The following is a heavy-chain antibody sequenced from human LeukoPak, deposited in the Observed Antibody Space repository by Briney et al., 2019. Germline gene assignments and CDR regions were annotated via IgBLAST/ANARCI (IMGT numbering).Heavy chain of an antibody. D-gene: IGHD1-26*01. V-gene: IGHV4-59*12. CDR1: GGSISSYY. CDR3: ARVGATAGGWFDP. CDR2: IYYSGST. Sequence: SDTLSLTCTVSGGSISSYYWSWIRQPPGKGLEWIGYIYYSGSTNYNPSLKSRVTISVDTSKNQFSLKLSSVTAADTAVYYCARVGATAGGWFDPWGQGTLVTVSS. J-gene: IGHJ5*02.